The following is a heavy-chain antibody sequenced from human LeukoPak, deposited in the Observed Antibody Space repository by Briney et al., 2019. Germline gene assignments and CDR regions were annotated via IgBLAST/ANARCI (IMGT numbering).Heavy chain of an antibody. J-gene: IGHJ4*02. D-gene: IGHD4-17*01. CDR3: ARRHVYGDGFDN. Sequence: GGSLRLSCAASGFTFSSYWMHWVRQTPGKGLVCVSRINSAGSSTDYADSVKGRFTISRDNAKNTLYLQMNSLRAEDMAVYYCARRHVYGDGFDNWGQGTLVTVSS. V-gene: IGHV3-74*01. CDR2: INSAGSST. CDR1: GFTFSSYW.